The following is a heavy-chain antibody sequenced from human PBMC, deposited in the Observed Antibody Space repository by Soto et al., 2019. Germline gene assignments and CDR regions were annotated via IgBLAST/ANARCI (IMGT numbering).Heavy chain of an antibody. CDR1: GYTFTSYA. CDR2: INAGNGNT. V-gene: IGHV1-3*01. D-gene: IGHD5-18*01. CDR3: ARDHGYSYYDY. Sequence: ASVKVSGKASGYTFTSYAMHWVRQAPGQRLEWMVWINAGNGNTKYSQKFQGRVTITRDTSASTAYMELSSLRSEDTAVYYCARDHGYSYYDYWGQGTLVTVSS. J-gene: IGHJ4*02.